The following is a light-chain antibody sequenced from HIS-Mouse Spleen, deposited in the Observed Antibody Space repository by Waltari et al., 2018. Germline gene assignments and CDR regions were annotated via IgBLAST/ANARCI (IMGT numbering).Light chain of an antibody. V-gene: IGLV8-61*02. CDR1: SGSVSTSYY. CDR3: QVWDSSSDHVV. J-gene: IGLJ2*01. CDR2: STN. Sequence: QTVVTQEPSFSVSPGGTVTLTCGLSSGSVSTSYYPSWYQQTPGQAPRTLIYSTNTRASGVPDCFSGSDSGNTATLTISRVEAGDEADYYCQVWDSSSDHVVFGGGTKLTVL.